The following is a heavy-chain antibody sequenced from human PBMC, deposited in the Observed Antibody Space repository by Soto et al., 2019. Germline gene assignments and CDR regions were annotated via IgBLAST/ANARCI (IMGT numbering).Heavy chain of an antibody. Sequence: SETLSLTCAVSGGSISSGGYSWSWIRQPPGKGLEWIGYIYHSGSTYYNPSLKSRLTISVDTSKNQFSLKLSSVTAADTAVFYCARHSEGSSYYYFDYWGQGTLVTVSS. D-gene: IGHD6-13*01. CDR3: ARHSEGSSYYYFDY. CDR1: GGSISSGGYS. CDR2: IYHSGST. V-gene: IGHV4-30-2*03. J-gene: IGHJ4*02.